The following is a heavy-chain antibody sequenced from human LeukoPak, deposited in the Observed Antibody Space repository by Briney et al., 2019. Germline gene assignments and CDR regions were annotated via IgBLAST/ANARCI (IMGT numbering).Heavy chain of an antibody. J-gene: IGHJ4*02. CDR2: INCNSGST. V-gene: IGHV3-20*01. D-gene: IGHD2-2*01. Sequence: PGASLRLSCAASGYTFNGYDMSWVRQAPGQGLEWVSGINCNSGSTDYAESVKGRFTISRDNAKNSLYLQMNSLRADDTALYDCAIEREWSSTSCAIFHYWGQGTLVTVSS. CDR1: GYTFNGYD. CDR3: AIEREWSSTSCAIFHY.